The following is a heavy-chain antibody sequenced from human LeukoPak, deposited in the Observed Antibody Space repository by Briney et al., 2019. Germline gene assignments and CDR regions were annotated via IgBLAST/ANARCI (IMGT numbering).Heavy chain of an antibody. J-gene: IGHJ5*02. D-gene: IGHD3-3*01. V-gene: IGHV1-46*01. CDR3: ARDGRRITIFGVVIGNVGTHRSGHWFDP. Sequence: ASVKVSCKASGYTFTSYYMHWVRQAPGQGLEWMGIINPSGGSTSYAQKFQGRVTMTRDTSTSTVYMELSSLRSEDTAVYYCARDGRRITIFGVVIGNVGTHRSGHWFDPWGQGTLVTVSP. CDR1: GYTFTSYY. CDR2: INPSGGST.